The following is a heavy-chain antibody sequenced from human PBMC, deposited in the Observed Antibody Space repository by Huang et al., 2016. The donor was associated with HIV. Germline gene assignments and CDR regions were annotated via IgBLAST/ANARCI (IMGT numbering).Heavy chain of an antibody. CDR1: GGSFSGHY. CDR3: ARMFKYDSGGYWGNDAFDI. CDR2: ISDSGST. J-gene: IGHJ3*02. V-gene: IGHV4-34*02. D-gene: IGHD3-22*01. Sequence: QVQLQQWGAELLKPSETLSLTCAVSGGSFSGHYWTWLRQPPGRGLEGIGEISDSGSTTYNPALKSRVTISGDTSQSQLSLKLNSVTAADTAIYYCARMFKYDSGGYWGNDAFDIWGQGTMVTVSS.